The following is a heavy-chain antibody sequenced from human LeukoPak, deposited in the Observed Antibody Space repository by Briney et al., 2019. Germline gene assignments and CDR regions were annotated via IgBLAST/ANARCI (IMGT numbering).Heavy chain of an antibody. V-gene: IGHV4-59*11. CDR3: ARGRIGGPKAPFDY. J-gene: IGHJ4*02. CDR1: GGSLSNHY. Sequence: SETLSLTCTVSGGSLSNHYWSWIRQPPGKGLEWIGHIYDSGSTTYNPSLKSRVTMSVDTSKNQFSLNLSSVTAADTAVYYCARGRIGGPKAPFDYWGQGTLVTVSS. CDR2: IYDSGST. D-gene: IGHD3-16*01.